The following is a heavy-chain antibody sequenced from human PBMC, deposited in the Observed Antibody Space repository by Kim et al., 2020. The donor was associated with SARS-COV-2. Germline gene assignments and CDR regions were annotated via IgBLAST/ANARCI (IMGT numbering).Heavy chain of an antibody. Sequence: ASVKVSCKVSGYTLTELSMHWVRQAPGKGLEWMGGFDPEDGETIYAQKFQGRVTMTEDTSTDTAYMELSSLRSEDTAVYYRATVGIAAAGYYGMDVWGQGTPVTVSS. V-gene: IGHV1-24*01. CDR3: ATVGIAAAGYYGMDV. J-gene: IGHJ6*02. D-gene: IGHD6-13*01. CDR1: GYTLTELS. CDR2: FDPEDGET.